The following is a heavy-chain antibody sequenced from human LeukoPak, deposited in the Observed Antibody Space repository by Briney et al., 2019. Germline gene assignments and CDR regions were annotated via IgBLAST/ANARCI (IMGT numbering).Heavy chain of an antibody. CDR1: GGSTSSSSHY. CDR3: ARLRPPTSDCNSGTCYFDY. CDR2: IYYGGST. Sequence: SETLSLTCTVSGGSTSSSSHYWGWIRQPPGKGLEWIGSIYYGGSTYYNPSLKSRVTISVDTSKNQFSLKLSSVTAADTAVYYCARLRPPTSDCNSGTCYFDYWGQGTLVTVSS. D-gene: IGHD2/OR15-2a*01. J-gene: IGHJ4*02. V-gene: IGHV4-39*07.